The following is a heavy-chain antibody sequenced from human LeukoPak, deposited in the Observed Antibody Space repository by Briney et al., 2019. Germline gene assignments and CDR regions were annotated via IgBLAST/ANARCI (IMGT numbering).Heavy chain of an antibody. J-gene: IGHJ5*02. Sequence: AASVKVSCKASGYTFTDYYMHWVRQAPGQGLEWMGWINPSSGGTNYAQKFQGRVTVTRDTSISTAYMELSRLRSDDTAVYYCARSTSGSYYWFDPWGQGTLVTVSS. CDR2: INPSSGGT. D-gene: IGHD1-26*01. CDR3: ARSTSGSYYWFDP. CDR1: GYTFTDYY. V-gene: IGHV1-2*02.